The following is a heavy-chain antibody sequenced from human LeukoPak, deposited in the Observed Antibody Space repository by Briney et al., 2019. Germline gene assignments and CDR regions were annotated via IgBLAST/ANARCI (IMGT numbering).Heavy chain of an antibody. J-gene: IGHJ5*02. V-gene: IGHV3-74*01. CDR3: ARGFDGYLFGWWFDP. Sequence: PGGSLRLSCVVSGFTFTTYWMHWVRQAPGKGLVWVSRVDADGSTTIYADSVKGRFTISRDNGINTVYLQMNSLRAEDTAVYYCARGFDGYLFGWWFDPWGQGTLVTVSS. CDR2: VDADGSTT. CDR1: GFTFTTYW. D-gene: IGHD5-24*01.